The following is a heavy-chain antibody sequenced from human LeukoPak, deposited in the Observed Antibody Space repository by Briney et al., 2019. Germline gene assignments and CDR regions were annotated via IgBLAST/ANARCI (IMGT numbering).Heavy chain of an antibody. V-gene: IGHV4-38-2*02. D-gene: IGHD4-17*01. CDR2: IYHSGST. CDR3: ARVPGATVTFNWFDP. Sequence: SETLSLTCTVSGYSLSSGYYWGWIRQPPGKGLEWIGSIYHSGSTYYNPSLKSRVTISVDTSKNQFSLKLSSVTAADTAVYYCARVPGATVTFNWFDPWGQGTLVTVSS. J-gene: IGHJ5*02. CDR1: GYSLSSGYY.